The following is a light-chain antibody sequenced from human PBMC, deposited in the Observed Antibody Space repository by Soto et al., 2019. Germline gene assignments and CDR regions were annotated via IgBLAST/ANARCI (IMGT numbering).Light chain of an antibody. CDR1: SSDVGGYNY. CDR2: EVT. J-gene: IGLJ2*01. CDR3: SSFTTPHTLL. Sequence: QSALTQPASVSGSLGQSITISCSGASSDVGGYNYVSWYQQHPGTAPKLIMFEVTNRPSGVSYRFSGSKSGNTASLTISGLQAEDEADYYCSSFTTPHTLLFGGGTKLTVL. V-gene: IGLV2-14*01.